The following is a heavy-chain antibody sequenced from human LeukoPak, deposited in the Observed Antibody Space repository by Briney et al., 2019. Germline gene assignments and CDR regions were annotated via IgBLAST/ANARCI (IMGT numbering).Heavy chain of an antibody. CDR2: IYPGESDT. J-gene: IGHJ4*02. CDR1: GYTFAIYW. D-gene: IGHD2/OR15-2a*01. V-gene: IGHV5-51*01. Sequence: PGESLKISCNGSGYTFAIYWIAWVRQMPGKGLEWMGIIYPGESDTRYSPSFQGQVTISTDKSISTAYLQWSSLKASDTAMYYCARRLIKGGSQYYFDYWGQGTLVTASS. CDR3: ARRLIKGGSQYYFDY.